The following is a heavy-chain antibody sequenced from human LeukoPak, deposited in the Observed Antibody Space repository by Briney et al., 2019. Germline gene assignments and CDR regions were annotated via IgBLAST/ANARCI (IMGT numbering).Heavy chain of an antibody. Sequence: PGRSLTLSCAASEFTFTTYVMHWVRQAPGKGLEWVAFIYYDGSNIYYADYVKGRFTISRDISKNTLYLQMDSLRAEDTAIYYCAREDRWGQGTLVTVSS. J-gene: IGHJ4*02. CDR2: IYYDGSNI. CDR1: EFTFTTYV. V-gene: IGHV3-33*01. CDR3: AREDR.